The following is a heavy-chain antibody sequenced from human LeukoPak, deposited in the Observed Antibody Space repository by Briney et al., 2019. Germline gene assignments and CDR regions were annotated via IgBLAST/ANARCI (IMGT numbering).Heavy chain of an antibody. CDR2: IYYSGST. J-gene: IGHJ4*02. CDR3: ARDHVKLGSGRSVDY. CDR1: GGSISSYY. D-gene: IGHD3-10*01. Sequence: SSETLSLTCTVSGGSISSYYWSWIRQPPGKGLEWIGYIYYSGSTNYNPSLMSRLTISVDTSKNQFSLKLSSVTAADTAVYYCARDHVKLGSGRSVDYWGQGTLVTVSS. V-gene: IGHV4-59*12.